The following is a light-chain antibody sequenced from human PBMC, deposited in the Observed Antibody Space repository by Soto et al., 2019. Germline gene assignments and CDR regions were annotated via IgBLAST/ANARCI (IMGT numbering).Light chain of an antibody. CDR2: GAS. Sequence: EIVLTQSPGTLSLSPGERAALSCGASQSVGSSYLAWYQQKPGQAPRLLIYGASSRATGIPDRFSGSGSGTDFTLTISRLEPEDFAVYYCQQYVSSQLTFGQGPRQEI. V-gene: IGKV3-20*01. CDR1: QSVGSSY. CDR3: QQYVSSQLT. J-gene: IGKJ5*01.